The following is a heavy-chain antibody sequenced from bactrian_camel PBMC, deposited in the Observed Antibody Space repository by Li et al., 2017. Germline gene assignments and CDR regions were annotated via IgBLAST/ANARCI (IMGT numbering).Heavy chain of an antibody. Sequence: QLVESGGGSVQAGGSLRLSCAASTWTYCMVWFRQAPGKERELVASIYALSGGTKYVDAVKDRFLVTRDNAKNTVNLQMNSLKPEDTGMYYCAFEIQPRVGGLDYSQGAPMAPLCPTQGYWGQGTQVTVS. CDR3: AFEIQPRVGGLDYSQGAPMAPLCPTQGY. D-gene: IGHD7*01. CDR2: IYALSGGT. CDR1: TWTYC. J-gene: IGHJ4*01. V-gene: IGHV3S53*01.